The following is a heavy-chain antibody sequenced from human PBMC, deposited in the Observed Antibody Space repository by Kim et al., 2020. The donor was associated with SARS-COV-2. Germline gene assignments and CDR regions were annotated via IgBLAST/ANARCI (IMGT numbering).Heavy chain of an antibody. V-gene: IGHV3-74*01. Sequence: SVQGRFTISRDNAKNTLYLQMNSLRAEDTAVYYCARDPTGTYYVGGYYFDYWGQGSLVTVSS. CDR3: ARDPTGTYYVGGYYFDY. J-gene: IGHJ4*02. D-gene: IGHD1-26*01.